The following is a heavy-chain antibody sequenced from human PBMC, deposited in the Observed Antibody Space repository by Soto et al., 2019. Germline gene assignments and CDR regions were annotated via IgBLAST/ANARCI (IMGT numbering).Heavy chain of an antibody. CDR2: ISYDGAYK. CDR3: AREGVYDISVHFFDY. Sequence: GGSLRLSCAASGFPFSTYAMHWVRQAPGKGLEWVVAISYDGAYKYYADSVKGRFTISRDNSKNTVYLQMSSLRPEDTAVYYCAREGVYDISVHFFDYWGQGALVTVSS. CDR1: GFPFSTYA. D-gene: IGHD3-22*01. V-gene: IGHV3-30-3*01. J-gene: IGHJ4*02.